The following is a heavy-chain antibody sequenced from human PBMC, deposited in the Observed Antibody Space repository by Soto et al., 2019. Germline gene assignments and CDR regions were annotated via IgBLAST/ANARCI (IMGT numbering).Heavy chain of an antibody. CDR3: AKRRALSNNVFFDK. CDR1: GFSINGGGVG. V-gene: IGHV2-5*01. Sequence: QITLKESGQTLVQPTQTLTLICSLSGFSINGGGVGVGWIRQPPGKAPEWLALLYWNDDKWFSPSLQFRLSVTKDSSKNQVVLTMTHMDPKDTATYYCAKRRALSNNVFFDKWGQGALVTVSS. D-gene: IGHD2-8*01. J-gene: IGHJ4*02. CDR2: LYWNDDK.